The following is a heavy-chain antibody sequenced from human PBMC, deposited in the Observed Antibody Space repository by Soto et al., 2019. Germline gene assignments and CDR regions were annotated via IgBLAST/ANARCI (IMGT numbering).Heavy chain of an antibody. D-gene: IGHD3-10*01. Sequence: EVQLVESGGGLVKPGGSLRLSCAASGCTFSSYSMNWVRQAPWKGLEWVSSISSSSSYIYYADSVKGRFTISRDNAKNSLYLQMNSLRAEDTAVYYCARGQRGSAGIDYWGQGTLVTVSS. V-gene: IGHV3-21*01. J-gene: IGHJ4*02. CDR1: GCTFSSYS. CDR3: ARGQRGSAGIDY. CDR2: ISSSSSYI.